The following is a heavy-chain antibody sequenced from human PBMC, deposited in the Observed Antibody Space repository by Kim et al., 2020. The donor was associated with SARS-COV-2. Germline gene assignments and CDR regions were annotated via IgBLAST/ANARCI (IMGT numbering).Heavy chain of an antibody. CDR3: ARVTMVRGVIIIDY. D-gene: IGHD3-10*01. Sequence: NPSLKSRVTISVDKSKNQFSLKLSSVTAADTAVYYCARVTMVRGVIIIDYWGQGTLVTVSS. J-gene: IGHJ4*02. V-gene: IGHV4-4*02.